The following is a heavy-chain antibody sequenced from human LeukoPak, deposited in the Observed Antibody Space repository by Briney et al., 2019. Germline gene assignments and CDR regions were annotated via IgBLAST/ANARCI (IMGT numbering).Heavy chain of an antibody. CDR1: GFTFSSYG. CDR2: IWYDGSNR. CDR3: VRDYYSRVDV. D-gene: IGHD3-10*01. Sequence: GRSLRLSCAASGFTFSSYGMHWVRQAPGKGLEWVAVIWYDGSNRNYADSVKGRFTISRENSKNTLNLQMNSLRAEDTAVYYCVRDYYSRVDVWGQGTTVTVSS. J-gene: IGHJ6*02. V-gene: IGHV3-33*01.